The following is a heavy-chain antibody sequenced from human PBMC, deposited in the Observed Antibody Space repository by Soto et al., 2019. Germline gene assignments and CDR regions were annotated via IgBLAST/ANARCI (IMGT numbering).Heavy chain of an antibody. CDR3: ARGGELGYCSSTSCLAFDI. Sequence: GGPLRLSCAGSGVTFSSYSMNWVRQAPGKGLEWVPYISSSSSTIYYADSVKGRFTISGDNAKNSLYLQMNSLRDEDTAVYYCARGGELGYCSSTSCLAFDIWGQGTMVTVSS. D-gene: IGHD2-2*01. CDR1: GVTFSSYS. V-gene: IGHV3-48*02. J-gene: IGHJ3*02. CDR2: ISSSSSTI.